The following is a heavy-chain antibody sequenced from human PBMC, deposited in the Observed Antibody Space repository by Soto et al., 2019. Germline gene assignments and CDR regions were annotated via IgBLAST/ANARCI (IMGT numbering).Heavy chain of an antibody. D-gene: IGHD3-16*01. CDR1: GFSVSTYE. V-gene: IGHV3-48*03. J-gene: IGHJ6*02. CDR2: ISSGGGTK. Sequence: VQVVESGGGLVQPGGSLRLSCAASGFSVSTYEMNWVRQAPGKGLEWVSYISSGGGTKKYADAVQGRFTISRDNAKNSLYLQMYGLTAEDTAVYYCARGLMPLVPAYYYYGLDVWGQGTTVTVSS. CDR3: ARGLMPLVPAYYYYGLDV.